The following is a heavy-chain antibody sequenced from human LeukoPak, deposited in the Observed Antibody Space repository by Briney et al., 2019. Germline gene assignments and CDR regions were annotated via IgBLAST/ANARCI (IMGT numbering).Heavy chain of an antibody. V-gene: IGHV4-59*08. CDR2: IYYSGST. CDR1: GGSISSYY. CDR3: ASSHNPDSSGYYGGY. Sequence: SETLSLTCTVSGGSISSYYWSWIRQPPGKGLEWIGYIYYSGSTNYNPSLKSRVTISVDTSKNQFSLKLSSATAADTAVYYCASSHNPDSSGYYGGYWGQGTLVTVSS. J-gene: IGHJ4*02. D-gene: IGHD3-22*01.